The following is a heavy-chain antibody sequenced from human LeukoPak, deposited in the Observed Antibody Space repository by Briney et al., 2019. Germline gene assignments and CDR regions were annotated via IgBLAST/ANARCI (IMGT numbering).Heavy chain of an antibody. CDR2: MNPRSGEA. CDR3: TRFYENC. J-gene: IGHJ4*02. Sequence: GASVKASCKASGYTFINYDINWVRQAPGQGLEWMGWMNPRSGEAGYAQRFQGRVTMTRDTAISTAYLELNSLRSDDTAMYYCTRFYENCWGQGTLVTVSS. D-gene: IGHD3-16*01. CDR1: GYTFINYD. V-gene: IGHV1-8*01.